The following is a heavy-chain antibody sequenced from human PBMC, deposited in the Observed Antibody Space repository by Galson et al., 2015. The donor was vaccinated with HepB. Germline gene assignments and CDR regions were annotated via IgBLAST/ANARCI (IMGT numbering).Heavy chain of an antibody. J-gene: IGHJ4*02. CDR2: IWYDGSNE. V-gene: IGHV3-33*07. CDR3: ARAQGDGFGNVLSY. CDR1: GFTFSEYG. Sequence: SLRLSCAASGFTFSEYGMNWVRQAPGKGLEWVAVIWYDGSNEEYADSVKGRFTISRDNSKNMLYLQLNSLRIDDTAVYYCARAQGDGFGNVLSYWGQGTLVTVSS. D-gene: IGHD3-10*01.